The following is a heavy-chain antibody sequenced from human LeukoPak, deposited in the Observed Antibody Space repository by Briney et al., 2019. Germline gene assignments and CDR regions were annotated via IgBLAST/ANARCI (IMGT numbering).Heavy chain of an antibody. D-gene: IGHD2-21*02. CDR3: ARDVVVVTAPGDAFDI. V-gene: IGHV1-8*02. CDR1: GYTFTDSY. J-gene: IGHJ3*02. Sequence: ASVKVSCKASGYTFTDSYMHWVRQAPGQGLEWMGWMNPNSGNTGYAQKFQGRVTMTRNTSISTAYMELSSLRSEDTAVYYCARDVVVVTAPGDAFDIWGQGTMVTVSS. CDR2: MNPNSGNT.